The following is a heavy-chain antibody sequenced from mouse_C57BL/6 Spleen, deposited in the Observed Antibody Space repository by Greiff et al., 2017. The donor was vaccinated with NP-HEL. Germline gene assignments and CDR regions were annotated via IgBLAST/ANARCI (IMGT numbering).Heavy chain of an antibody. Sequence: QVQLKQPGAELVKPGASVKVSCKASGYTFTSYWMHWVKQRPGQGLEWIGRIHPSDSDTNYNQKFKGKATLTVDKSSSTAYMQLSSLTSEDSAVYYCAIPIYYDYDWFAYWGQGTLVTVSA. CDR1: GYTFTSYW. V-gene: IGHV1-74*01. D-gene: IGHD2-4*01. CDR3: AIPIYYDYDWFAY. CDR2: IHPSDSDT. J-gene: IGHJ3*01.